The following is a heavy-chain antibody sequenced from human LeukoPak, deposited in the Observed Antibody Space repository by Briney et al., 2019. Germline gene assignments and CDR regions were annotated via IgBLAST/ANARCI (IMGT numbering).Heavy chain of an antibody. V-gene: IGHV3-23*01. Sequence: GGSLRLSCAVSGFPFSSHVMSWVRQAPGRGLEWVSSLSGSGKYTFYADSVKGRFTISRDNSRNELFLQMNSLTSGDTAEYYCAKSRATGTYPGRFDYWGLGILVTVSS. CDR1: GFPFSSHV. CDR3: AKSRATGTYPGRFDY. CDR2: LSGSGKYT. D-gene: IGHD3-10*01. J-gene: IGHJ4*02.